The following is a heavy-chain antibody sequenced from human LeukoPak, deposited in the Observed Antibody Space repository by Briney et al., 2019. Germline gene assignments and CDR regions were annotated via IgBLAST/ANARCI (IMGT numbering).Heavy chain of an antibody. CDR1: GYTFTSYY. CDR2: INPNSGGT. V-gene: IGHV1-2*02. D-gene: IGHD2-15*01. CDR3: ARDVGGCSGGSCYYLNWFDP. Sequence: GASVKVSCKASGYTFTSYYMHWVRQAPGQGLEWMGWINPNSGGTNYAQKFQGRVTMTRDTSISTAYMELSRLRSDDTAVYYCARDVGGCSGGSCYYLNWFDPWGQGTLVTVSS. J-gene: IGHJ5*02.